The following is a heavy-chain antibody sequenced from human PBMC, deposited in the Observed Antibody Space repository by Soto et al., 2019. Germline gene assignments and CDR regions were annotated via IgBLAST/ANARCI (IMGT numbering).Heavy chain of an antibody. CDR2: ISGSGGNA. V-gene: IGHV3-23*01. Sequence: EVQLLESGGGLVQPGGSLRLSCAATGFTFSSYAMSWVRQAPGKGLECVSSISGSGGNAYYAESVKGRFTISRDNSRNRLYLQRNSLRAAETAVYYCARELRRSSSTARIDYWGRGTLVTVS. J-gene: IGHJ4*02. D-gene: IGHD6-13*01. CDR3: ARELRRSSSTARIDY. CDR1: GFTFSSYA.